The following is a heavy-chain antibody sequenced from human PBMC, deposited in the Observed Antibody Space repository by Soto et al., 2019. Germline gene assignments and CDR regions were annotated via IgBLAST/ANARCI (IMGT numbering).Heavy chain of an antibody. D-gene: IGHD5-18*01. V-gene: IGHV3-30-3*01. CDR2: IQHDASNI. CDR1: GFTFSGYS. J-gene: IGHJ6*02. Sequence: AGGSLRLSCAASGFTFSGYSMHWVCQAPGKGLEWVAVIQHDASNIYYADSVKGRFTISRDNSKNTLYLQMNDLTAEDTAVYYCVRVGWGYSFGNGMDGWGQGTTVTVSS. CDR3: VRVGWGYSFGNGMDG.